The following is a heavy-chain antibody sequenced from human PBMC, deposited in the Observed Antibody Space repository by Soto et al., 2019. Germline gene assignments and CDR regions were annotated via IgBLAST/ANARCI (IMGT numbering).Heavy chain of an antibody. CDR2: IYSGGST. D-gene: IGHD6-19*01. J-gene: IGHJ6*02. CDR1: GFTVSSNY. V-gene: IGHV3-66*01. CDR3: AREAGYYYYGMDV. Sequence: GGSLRLSCAASGFTVSSNYMSWVRQAPGKGLEWVSVIYSGGSTYYADSVKGRFTISRDNSKNTLYLQMNSLRAEDTAVYYCAREAGYYYYGMDVWGQGTTVTVSS.